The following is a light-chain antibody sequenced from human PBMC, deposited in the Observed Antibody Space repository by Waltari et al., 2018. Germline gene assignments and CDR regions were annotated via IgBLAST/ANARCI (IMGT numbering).Light chain of an antibody. Sequence: CMSSQGVGCPLVSYKQKQCQGPRLLIYVASRRAPASPEGFSGSGPGTDCSLTISRLEPEDFAVYYWLKDERIPATFGQVTKVEIK. CDR1: QGVGCP. V-gene: IGKV3D-11*03. CDR3: LKDERIPAT. J-gene: IGKJ1*01. CDR2: VAS.